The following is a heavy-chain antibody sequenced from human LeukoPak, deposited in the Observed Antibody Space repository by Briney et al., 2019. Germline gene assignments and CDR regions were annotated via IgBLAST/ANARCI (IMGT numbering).Heavy chain of an antibody. D-gene: IGHD4-23*01. Sequence: GGSLRLSCAASGFTFSSYGMHWVRQAPGKGLEWVAVLWYDGTNEYYADSVKGRFTISRDNSKNTLYLQMNSLRAEDTAVYYCARDFYGGKGDYYDYWGQGTLVTVSS. J-gene: IGHJ4*02. CDR3: ARDFYGGKGDYYDY. V-gene: IGHV3-33*01. CDR1: GFTFSSYG. CDR2: LWYDGTNE.